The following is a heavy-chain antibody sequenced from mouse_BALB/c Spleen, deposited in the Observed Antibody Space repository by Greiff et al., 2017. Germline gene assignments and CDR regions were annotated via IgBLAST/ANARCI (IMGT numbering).Heavy chain of an antibody. CDR3: ARRITTVVAPMMDY. Sequence: EVQLVESGPSLVKPSQTLSLTCSVTGDSITSGYWNWIRKFPGNKLEYMGYISYSGSTYYNPSLKSRISITRDTSKNQYYLQLNSVTTEDTATYYCARRITTVVAPMMDYWGQGTSVTVSS. D-gene: IGHD1-1*01. CDR2: ISYSGST. J-gene: IGHJ4*01. V-gene: IGHV3-8*02. CDR1: GDSITSGY.